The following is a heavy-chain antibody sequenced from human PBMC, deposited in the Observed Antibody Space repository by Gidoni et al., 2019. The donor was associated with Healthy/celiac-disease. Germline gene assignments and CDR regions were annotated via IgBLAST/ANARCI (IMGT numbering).Heavy chain of an antibody. CDR3: ARGNRYYDFWSGLKRHYYYYGMDV. Sequence: QLQLLQSGAEVKKPRPSVNVSCKASVVTFRSEPTRRVRQAPGQGLEWMAGISPIFGTANYAQKFQDRVTSSADESTSTAYMELNSLRTEGTAVYYWARGNRYYDFWSGLKRHYYYYGMDVWGQGTTVTVSS. D-gene: IGHD3-3*01. J-gene: IGHJ6*02. CDR2: ISPIFGTA. V-gene: IGHV1-69*01. CDR1: VVTFRSEP.